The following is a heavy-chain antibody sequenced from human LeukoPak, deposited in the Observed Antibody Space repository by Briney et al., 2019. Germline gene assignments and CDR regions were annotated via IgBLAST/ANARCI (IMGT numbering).Heavy chain of an antibody. J-gene: IGHJ3*02. CDR3: ARVGVLRFLEWLPPAAFDI. D-gene: IGHD3-3*01. CDR1: GFALSSYS. V-gene: IGHV3-21*01. Sequence: GGSLRLSCAASGFALSSYSMNWVRQAPGKGLEWVSSISSSSSYIYYADSVKGRFTISRDNAKNSLYLQMNSLRAEDTAVYYCARVGVLRFLEWLPPAAFDIWGQGTMVTVSS. CDR2: ISSSSSYI.